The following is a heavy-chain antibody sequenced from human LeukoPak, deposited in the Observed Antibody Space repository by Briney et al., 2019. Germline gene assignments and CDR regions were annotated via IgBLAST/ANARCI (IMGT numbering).Heavy chain of an antibody. Sequence: SETLSLTCTVSGGSISSYYWSWIRQPPGKGLEWIGYICYSGRNSYNPSLKSRVTISVDASKNQFSLNLYSVTAADTAVYYCASHTHSYDSSGPLGWGQGTLVTVSS. J-gene: IGHJ4*02. V-gene: IGHV4-59*08. D-gene: IGHD3-22*01. CDR3: ASHTHSYDSSGPLG. CDR2: ICYSGRN. CDR1: GGSISSYY.